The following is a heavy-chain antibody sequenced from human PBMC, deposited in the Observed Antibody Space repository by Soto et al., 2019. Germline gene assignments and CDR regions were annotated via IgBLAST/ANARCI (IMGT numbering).Heavy chain of an antibody. Sequence: PSETLSLTCTVSGGPISSYYWSWIRQPPGKGLEWIGYIYYSGSTNYNPSLKSRVTISVDTSKNQFSLKLSSVTAADTAVYYCARHYGSGSSGVDYWGQGTLVTVSS. CDR2: IYYSGST. CDR1: GGPISSYY. CDR3: ARHYGSGSSGVDY. V-gene: IGHV4-59*08. J-gene: IGHJ4*02. D-gene: IGHD3-10*01.